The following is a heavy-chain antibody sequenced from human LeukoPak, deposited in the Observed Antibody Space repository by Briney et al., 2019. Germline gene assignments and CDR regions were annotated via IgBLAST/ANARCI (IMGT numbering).Heavy chain of an antibody. D-gene: IGHD4-17*01. CDR1: GFTFSSYA. CDR2: ISGSGGST. J-gene: IGHJ4*02. V-gene: IGHV3-23*01. Sequence: GGSLRLSCAASGFTFSSYAMSWVRQAPGKGLEWASAISGSGGSTYYADSVKGRFTISRDNSKNTLYLQMNSLRAEDTAVYYCAKAIGLYGDYMYYFDYWGQGTLVTVSS. CDR3: AKAIGLYGDYMYYFDY.